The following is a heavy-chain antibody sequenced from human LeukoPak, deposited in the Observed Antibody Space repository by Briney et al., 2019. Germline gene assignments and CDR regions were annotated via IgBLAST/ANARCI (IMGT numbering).Heavy chain of an antibody. Sequence: GGSLRLSCGASGFTFSSYAMHWVRQAPGKGLEWVAVISYDGSNKYYADSVKGRFTISRDNSKNTLYLQMNSLRAEDTAVYYCAKEGSSSWNTFGDFDYWGQGTLVTVTS. V-gene: IGHV3-30-3*01. D-gene: IGHD6-13*01. J-gene: IGHJ4*02. CDR3: AKEGSSSWNTFGDFDY. CDR1: GFTFSSYA. CDR2: ISYDGSNK.